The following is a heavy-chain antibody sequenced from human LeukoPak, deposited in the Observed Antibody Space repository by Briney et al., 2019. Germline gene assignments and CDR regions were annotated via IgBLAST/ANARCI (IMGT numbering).Heavy chain of an antibody. V-gene: IGHV6-1*01. J-gene: IGHJ5*02. CDR2: TYYRSTWYN. D-gene: IGHD2-2*01. Sequence: SQTLSLTCAISGDSVSSNSVTWYWIRQSPSRGLEWLGRTYYRSTWYNDYAVSVRGRITVNPDTSKNQFSLHLNSVTPEDTAVYYCARRLTQYDCFDPWGQGILVTVPS. CDR1: GDSVSSNSVT. CDR3: ARRLTQYDCFDP.